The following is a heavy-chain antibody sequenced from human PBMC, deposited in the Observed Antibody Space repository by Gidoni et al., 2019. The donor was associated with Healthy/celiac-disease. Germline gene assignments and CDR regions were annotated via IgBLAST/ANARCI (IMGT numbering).Heavy chain of an antibody. CDR2: IIPIFGTA. CDR1: GGTFSSYA. V-gene: IGHV1-69*01. D-gene: IGHD3-3*01. Sequence: QVQLVQSGAEVKKPGSSVKVSCKASGGTFSSYAISWLRQAPGQGLEWMGGIIPIFGTANYAQKFQGRVTITADESTSTAYMELSSLRSEDTAVYYCAREGAPDRITIFGVVPGRAFDIWGQGTMVTVSS. J-gene: IGHJ3*02. CDR3: AREGAPDRITIFGVVPGRAFDI.